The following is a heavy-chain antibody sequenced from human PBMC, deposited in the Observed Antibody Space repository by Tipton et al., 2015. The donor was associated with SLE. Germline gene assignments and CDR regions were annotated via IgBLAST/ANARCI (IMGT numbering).Heavy chain of an antibody. CDR1: GVFFSGYS. CDR2: IYYTGNT. CDR3: ARDEYRYDGTGYHLLGHFDY. J-gene: IGHJ4*02. V-gene: IGHV4-34*01. Sequence: TLSLTCTVYGVFFSGYSWGWIRQPPGKGLEWIGNIYYTGNTFYNPSLKGRVTISLDTSKNQFSLKLSSVTAADTAVYYCARDEYRYDGTGYHLLGHFDYWGQGTLVTVSS. D-gene: IGHD3-22*01.